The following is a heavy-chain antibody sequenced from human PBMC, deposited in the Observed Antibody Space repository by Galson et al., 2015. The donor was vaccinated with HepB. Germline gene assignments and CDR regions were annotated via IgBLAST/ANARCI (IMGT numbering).Heavy chain of an antibody. CDR1: GFTFSGSA. V-gene: IGHV3-73*01. Sequence: SLRLSCAASGFTFSGSAMHWVRQASGKGLEWVGRIRSKANSYATAYAASVKGRFTISRDDSKNTAYLQMNSLKTEDTAVYYCTRQSNWNNDYWGQGTLVTVSS. CDR2: IRSKANSYAT. CDR3: TRQSNWNNDY. D-gene: IGHD1/OR15-1a*01. J-gene: IGHJ4*02.